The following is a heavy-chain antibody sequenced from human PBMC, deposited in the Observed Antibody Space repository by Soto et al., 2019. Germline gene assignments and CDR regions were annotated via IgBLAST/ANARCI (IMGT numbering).Heavy chain of an antibody. CDR1: GFTFSSYW. CDR3: ARDSSSSPYYYYGMDV. Sequence: PGGSLRLSCAASGFTFSSYWMSWVRRAPGKGLEWVANIKQDGSEKYYVDSVKGRFTISRDNAKNSLYLQMNSLRAEDTAVYYCARDSSSSPYYYYGMDVWGQGTTGTVSS. D-gene: IGHD6-6*01. J-gene: IGHJ6*02. V-gene: IGHV3-7*01. CDR2: IKQDGSEK.